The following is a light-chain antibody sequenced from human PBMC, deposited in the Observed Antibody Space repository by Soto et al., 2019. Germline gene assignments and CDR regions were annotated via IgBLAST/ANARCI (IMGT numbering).Light chain of an antibody. Sequence: QSVLTQPPSASGSPGQSVTISCTGTSSDVGGYNYVSWYQQHPGKAPKLMIYEVSKRPSGVPDHFSGSKSGNTASLTVSGLQAEDEADYYCSSYAGSNYVVFGGGTKLTVL. V-gene: IGLV2-8*01. CDR2: EVS. J-gene: IGLJ2*01. CDR1: SSDVGGYNY. CDR3: SSYAGSNYVV.